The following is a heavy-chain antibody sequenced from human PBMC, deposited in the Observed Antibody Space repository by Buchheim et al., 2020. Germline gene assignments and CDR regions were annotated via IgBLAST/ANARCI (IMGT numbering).Heavy chain of an antibody. Sequence: QVTLRESGPALVKPTQTLTLTCTFSGFSLSTSGMCVSWIRQPPGKALEWLARIDWDDDKYYSPSLKTRLTISKDTSRNQVALTMTNMGPVDTATYYCARISYGSGNGFDYWGQGTL. D-gene: IGHD3-10*01. V-gene: IGHV2-70*15. CDR3: ARISYGSGNGFDY. J-gene: IGHJ4*02. CDR1: GFSLSTSGMC. CDR2: IDWDDDK.